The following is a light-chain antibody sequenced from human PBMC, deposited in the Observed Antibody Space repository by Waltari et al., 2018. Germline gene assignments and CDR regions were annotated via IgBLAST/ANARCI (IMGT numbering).Light chain of an antibody. CDR2: ETE. CDR3: GTWDNNLSALV. Sequence: QSVLTQPPSVSAAPGQKVTLSCSGSTSNIVNNYVSWYQQLPGAAPKGFIYETEKRPSGIPDRCSGSKSGTSASLGITGLQTGDEAVYYCGTWDNNLSALVFGGGTRLTVL. V-gene: IGLV1-51*02. CDR1: TSNIVNNY. J-gene: IGLJ2*01.